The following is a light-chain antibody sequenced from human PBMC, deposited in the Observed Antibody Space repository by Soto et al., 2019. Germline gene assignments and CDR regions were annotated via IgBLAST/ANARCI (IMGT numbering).Light chain of an antibody. CDR2: KAS. CDR3: QQAASFPIT. CDR1: QTISSW. V-gene: IGKV1-5*03. Sequence: DIQMTQSPSTLSGSVGDRVTITCRASQTISSWLAWYQQKPGKAPKLLIYKASTLKSGVPSRFSGSGSGTEFTLTINSLQPEDFATYYCQQAASFPITFGQGTRL. J-gene: IGKJ5*01.